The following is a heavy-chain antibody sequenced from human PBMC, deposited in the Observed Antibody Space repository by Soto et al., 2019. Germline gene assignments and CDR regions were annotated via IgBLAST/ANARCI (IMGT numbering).Heavy chain of an antibody. V-gene: IGHV4-30-2*01. J-gene: IGHJ6*02. Sequence: KSSETLSLTCAVSGGSISSGGYSWSWIRQPPGKGLEWIGYIYHSGSTYYNPSLKSRVTISVDRSKNQFSLKLSSVTAADTAVYYCARDRGRRYGMDVWGQGTTVTVSS. D-gene: IGHD3-10*01. CDR1: GGSISSGGYS. CDR3: ARDRGRRYGMDV. CDR2: IYHSGST.